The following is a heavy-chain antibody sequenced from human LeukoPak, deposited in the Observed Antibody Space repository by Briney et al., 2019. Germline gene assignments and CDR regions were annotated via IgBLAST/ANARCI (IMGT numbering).Heavy chain of an antibody. J-gene: IGHJ4*02. CDR2: ISSSSSYI. CDR3: ARDSSEMATILDY. Sequence: GGSLRLSCAASGFTFKTYTMHWVRQAPGMGLEWVSSISSSSSYIYYADSVKGRFTISRDNAKNSLYLQMNSLRAEDTAVYYCARDSSEMATILDYWGQGTLVTVSS. CDR1: GFTFKTYT. V-gene: IGHV3-21*04. D-gene: IGHD5-24*01.